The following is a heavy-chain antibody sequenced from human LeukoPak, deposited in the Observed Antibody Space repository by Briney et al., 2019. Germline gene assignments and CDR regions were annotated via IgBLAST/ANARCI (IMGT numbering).Heavy chain of an antibody. V-gene: IGHV4-34*01. CDR2: INHSGST. CDR1: GGSFSGYY. J-gene: IGHJ4*02. D-gene: IGHD3-3*01. CDR3: ARRSITIFGVVIPLTFDY. Sequence: SETLSLTCAVYGGSFSGYYWSWIRQPPGKGLEWIGEINHSGSTNYNPSLKSRVTISVDTSKNQFSLKLSSVTAADTAVYYCARRSITIFGVVIPLTFDYWGQGTLVTVPS.